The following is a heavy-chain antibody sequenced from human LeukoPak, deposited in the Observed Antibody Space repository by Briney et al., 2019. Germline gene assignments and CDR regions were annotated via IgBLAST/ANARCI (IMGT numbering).Heavy chain of an antibody. CDR2: IYYSGST. Sequence: PSETLSLTCTVSGGSISSYYWSWIRQPPGKGLEWIGYIYYSGSTNYNPSLKSRVTISVDTSKNQFSLKLSSVTAADTAVYYCASGYCSSTSCLLDPWGQGTLVTVSS. D-gene: IGHD2-2*03. CDR1: GGSISSYY. CDR3: ASGYCSSTSCLLDP. V-gene: IGHV4-59*01. J-gene: IGHJ5*02.